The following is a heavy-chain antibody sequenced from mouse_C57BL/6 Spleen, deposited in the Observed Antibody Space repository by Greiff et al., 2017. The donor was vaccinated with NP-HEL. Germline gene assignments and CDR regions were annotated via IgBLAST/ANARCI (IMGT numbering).Heavy chain of an antibody. CDR1: GFTFTDYY. CDR2: IRNKANGYTT. J-gene: IGHJ3*01. V-gene: IGHV7-3*01. D-gene: IGHD1-1*01. Sequence: EVMLVESGGGLVQPGGSLSLSCAASGFTFTDYYMSWVRQPPGKALEWLGFIRNKANGYTTEYSASVKGRFTISRDNSQSILYLQMNALRAEDSATYYCARSYGSAGGFAYWGQGTLVTVSA. CDR3: ARSYGSAGGFAY.